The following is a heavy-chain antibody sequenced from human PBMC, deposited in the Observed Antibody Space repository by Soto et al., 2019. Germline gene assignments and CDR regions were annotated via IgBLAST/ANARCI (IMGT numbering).Heavy chain of an antibody. Sequence: QVQLVESGGGLVKPGGALRLSCASSLFTFSDYYMIWVLQSPGKGLEWVSYISSSGRTIYYADSVKGRFTIPRDNPKDSLYLQMNSLRAEDTAVYYCARIRAAAGTSGGNYWGQGILVTVSS. CDR1: LFTFSDYY. J-gene: IGHJ4*02. V-gene: IGHV3-11*01. CDR2: ISSSGRTI. CDR3: ARIRAAAGTSGGNY. D-gene: IGHD6-13*01.